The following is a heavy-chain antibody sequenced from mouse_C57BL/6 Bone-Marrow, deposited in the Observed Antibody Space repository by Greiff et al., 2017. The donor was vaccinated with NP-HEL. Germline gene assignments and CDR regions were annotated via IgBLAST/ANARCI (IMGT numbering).Heavy chain of an antibody. J-gene: IGHJ1*03. CDR2: IYPGDGDT. CDR1: GYAFSSSW. V-gene: IGHV1-82*01. D-gene: IGHD1-1*01. CDR3: ASSITTVPV. Sequence: VQLQQSGPELVKPGASVKISCKASGYAFSSSWMNWVKQRPGKGLEWIGRIYPGDGDTNYNGKFKGKATLTADKSSSTAYMQLSSLTSEDSAVYFCASSITTVPVWGTGTTVTVSS.